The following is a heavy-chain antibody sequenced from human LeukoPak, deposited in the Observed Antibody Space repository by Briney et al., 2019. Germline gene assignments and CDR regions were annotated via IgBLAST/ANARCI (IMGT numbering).Heavy chain of an antibody. Sequence: GGSLTLSCAASGFTFSSYAMSWVRQTPVKGLEWVSVISGSGGSTYYADSVKGRFTISRVNSKNTLYLQMNSLRAEDTVVYYCAKENYGDSTGGRFQHWGQGTLVTVSS. D-gene: IGHD4-17*01. V-gene: IGHV3-23*01. CDR2: ISGSGGST. CDR3: AKENYGDSTGGRFQH. CDR1: GFTFSSYA. J-gene: IGHJ1*01.